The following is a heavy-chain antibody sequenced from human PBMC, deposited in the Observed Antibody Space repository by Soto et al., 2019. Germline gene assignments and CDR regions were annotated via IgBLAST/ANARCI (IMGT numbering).Heavy chain of an antibody. V-gene: IGHV4-4*02. D-gene: IGHD1-26*01. CDR2: IYRSGST. CDR3: ARDGGVGATRRRVFDY. CDR1: GDSISSDNW. Sequence: QVQLQESGPGLVKPSGTLSLTCAVSGDSISSDNWWSWVRQPPGKGLEWVGEIYRSGSTNYSPSLRSRVTISADKSKNQLSLRLASVTAADTAVYYCARDGGVGATRRRVFDYWSQGTLVTVSS. J-gene: IGHJ4*02.